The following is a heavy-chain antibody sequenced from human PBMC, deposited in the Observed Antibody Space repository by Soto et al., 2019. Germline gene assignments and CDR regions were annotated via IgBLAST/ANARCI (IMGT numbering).Heavy chain of an antibody. V-gene: IGHV2-70*01. CDR2: IDWDDDK. J-gene: IGHJ5*02. D-gene: IGHD5-12*01. CDR1: GFSLSTSGIC. CDR3: ARMGRGYSGFLEWFDP. Sequence: SGPTLVNPTQTVTLTCTFSGFSLSTSGICLSWFRQPPGKALEWLALIDWDDDKYYSTSLKTRLTISKDTSKNQVVLTMTNMDPLDTATYYCARMGRGYSGFLEWFDPWGQGTLVTVSS.